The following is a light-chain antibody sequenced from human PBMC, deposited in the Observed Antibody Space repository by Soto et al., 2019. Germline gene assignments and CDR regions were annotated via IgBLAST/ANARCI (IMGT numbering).Light chain of an antibody. CDR1: QGIGSW. CDR3: QQANSFPLT. Sequence: IQMPQSPSSVSASVGDTVTITCRASQGIGSWLGWYQQKPGKAPQLLIYGASSLQSGVPPRFSGSASETDFTLIISSLQPEDFASYYCQQANSFPLTFGGGTKVDIK. CDR2: GAS. J-gene: IGKJ4*01. V-gene: IGKV1-12*01.